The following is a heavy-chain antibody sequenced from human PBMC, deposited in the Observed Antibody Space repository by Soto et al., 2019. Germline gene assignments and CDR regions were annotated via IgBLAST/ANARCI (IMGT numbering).Heavy chain of an antibody. CDR2: IYCDDYT. J-gene: IGHJ5*01. CDR1: GFSLSTSGVG. CDR3: PFPRGYCTTTSCHNWSES. V-gene: IGHV2-5*02. D-gene: IGHD2-2*01. Sequence: SGPTLVNPTPPLTLTCTVSGFSLSTSGVGVGWIGQPPGKALEWLALIYCDDYTHYSPTLKSRCIITRGASKSQVVRTVTTQDAADTGTSHCPFPRGYCTTTSCHNWSESWGQGTLVTVSS.